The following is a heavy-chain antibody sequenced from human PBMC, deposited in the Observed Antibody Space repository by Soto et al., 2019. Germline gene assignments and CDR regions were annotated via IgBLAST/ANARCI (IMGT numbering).Heavy chain of an antibody. CDR2: ISSSSSTI. J-gene: IGHJ4*02. CDR1: GFTLSSYS. CDR3: ARRRLYSSGCYDY. D-gene: IGHD6-19*01. Sequence: GGALRPSFAAPGFTLSSYSMNWGRPAPGKGLEWVSYISSSSSTIYYADSVKGRFTISRDNAKNSLYLQMNSLRDEDTAVYYCARRRLYSSGCYDYWGQGTLVTVSS. V-gene: IGHV3-48*02.